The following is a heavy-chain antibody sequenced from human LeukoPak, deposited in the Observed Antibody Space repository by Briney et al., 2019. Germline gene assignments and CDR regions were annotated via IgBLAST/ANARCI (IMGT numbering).Heavy chain of an antibody. CDR2: ISGSSSTI. J-gene: IGHJ6*03. V-gene: IGHV3-48*04. Sequence: GGSLRLSCAASGFTFGSYSMNWVRQAPGKGLEWLSYISGSSSTIYDTDSVKGRFTISRDNAKNSLYLQMNSLRAEDTAVYYCARESLGYCSGSTCYYFYMDFWGKGTTVTVSS. D-gene: IGHD2-15*01. CDR3: ARESLGYCSGSTCYYFYMDF. CDR1: GFTFGSYS.